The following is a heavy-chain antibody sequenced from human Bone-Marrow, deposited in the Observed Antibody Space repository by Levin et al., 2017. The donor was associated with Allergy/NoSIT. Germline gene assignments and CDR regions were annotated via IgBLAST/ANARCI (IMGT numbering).Heavy chain of an antibody. J-gene: IGHJ4*02. CDR1: GFSLTTSGMC. D-gene: IGHD2-8*02. CDR2: IDWDDEK. V-gene: IGHV2-70*17. CDR3: ARLKRVSEYCTATACPYIFDY. Sequence: SGPTLVKPTQTLTLTCTFSGFSLTTSGMCVSWIRQPPGKALEWLARIDWDDEKFYDTSLKTRLTISKDTSKNQVVLTMTNMASVDTATYYCARLKRVSEYCTATACPYIFDYWGQGTLVTVSS.